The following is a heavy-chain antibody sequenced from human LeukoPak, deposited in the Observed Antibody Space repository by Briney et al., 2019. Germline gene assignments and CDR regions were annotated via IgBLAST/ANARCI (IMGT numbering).Heavy chain of an antibody. CDR2: IYYSGST. V-gene: IGHV4-59*08. D-gene: IGHD1-1*01. J-gene: IGHJ4*02. Sequence: SETLSLTCTVSDGSISSYYWSWIRQPPGKGLEWIGYIYYSGSTNYNPSLKSRVTISVDTSKNQFSLKLSSVTAADTAVYYCARSYRYYFDYWGQGTLVTVSS. CDR1: DGSISSYY. CDR3: ARSYRYYFDY.